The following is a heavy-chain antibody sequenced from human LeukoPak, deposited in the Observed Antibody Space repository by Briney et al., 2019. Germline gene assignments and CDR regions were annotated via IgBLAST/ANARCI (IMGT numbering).Heavy chain of an antibody. Sequence: PSETLSLTCTVSGGSISSSSYSWGWIRQPPGKGLEWTGSLYYSGSTYYNPSLKSRVTISVDTSKNQFSLRLSSVTAADTAVYYCARHVNSGYHHPFDCWGQGTLVTVSS. CDR2: LYYSGST. J-gene: IGHJ4*02. V-gene: IGHV4-39*01. CDR3: ARHVNSGYHHPFDC. D-gene: IGHD3-22*01. CDR1: GGSISSSSYS.